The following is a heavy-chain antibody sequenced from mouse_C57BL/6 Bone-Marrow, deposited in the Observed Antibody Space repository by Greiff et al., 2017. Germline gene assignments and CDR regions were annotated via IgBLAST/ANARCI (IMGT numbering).Heavy chain of an antibody. V-gene: IGHV1-76*01. Sequence: QVQLQQSGAELVRPGASVKLSCKASGYTFTDYYINWVKQRPGQGLEWIARIYPGSGNTYYNEKFKGKATLTAEKSSSTAYMQLSSLTSEDSAVYFCARVAYYYGSSYRYYFDYWGQGTTLTVSS. CDR3: ARVAYYYGSSYRYYFDY. CDR2: IYPGSGNT. D-gene: IGHD1-1*01. J-gene: IGHJ2*01. CDR1: GYTFTDYY.